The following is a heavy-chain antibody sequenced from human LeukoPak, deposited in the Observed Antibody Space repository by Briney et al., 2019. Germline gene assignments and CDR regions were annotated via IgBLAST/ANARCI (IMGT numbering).Heavy chain of an antibody. J-gene: IGHJ5*02. CDR2: IYYSGST. D-gene: IGHD3-10*01. V-gene: IGHV4-59*01. CDR3: ARMMVRGVIIRFDP. Sequence: SETLSLTCTVSGGSINSNYWSWIRQPPGKGLEWIGYIYYSGSTNYNPSLKSRVTISVDTSKNQFSLKLSSVTAADTAVYYCARMMVRGVIIRFDPWGQGTLVTVSS. CDR1: GGSINSNY.